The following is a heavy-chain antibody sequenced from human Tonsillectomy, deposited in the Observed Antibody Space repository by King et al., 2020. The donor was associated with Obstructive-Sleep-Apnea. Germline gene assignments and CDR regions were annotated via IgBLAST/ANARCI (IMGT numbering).Heavy chain of an antibody. Sequence: VQLVESGGGVVQPGRSLRLSCAASGFTFSNYAIHWVRQAPGKGLEWVAVISYDGSKKYYADSVKGRFTISRDNSKNTLYLQMNSLRAEDTAVYYCARPIAVTGTAIDYWGQGTLVTVSS. CDR1: GFTFSNYA. J-gene: IGHJ4*02. CDR3: ARPIAVTGTAIDY. D-gene: IGHD6-19*01. V-gene: IGHV3-30-3*01. CDR2: ISYDGSKK.